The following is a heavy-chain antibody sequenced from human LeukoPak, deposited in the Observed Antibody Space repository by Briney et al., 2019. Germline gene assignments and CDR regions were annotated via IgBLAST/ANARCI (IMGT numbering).Heavy chain of an antibody. D-gene: IGHD4-17*01. CDR2: IYYSGST. V-gene: IGHV4-31*03. CDR3: AGGTTVTTFDY. Sequence: PSQTLSLTCTVSGGSISSGGYYWSWIRQHPGKGLEWIGYIYYSGSTYYNPSLKSRVTISVDTSKNQFSLKLRSVTAADTAVYYCAGGTTVTTFDYWGQGTLVTVSS. J-gene: IGHJ4*02. CDR1: GGSISSGGYY.